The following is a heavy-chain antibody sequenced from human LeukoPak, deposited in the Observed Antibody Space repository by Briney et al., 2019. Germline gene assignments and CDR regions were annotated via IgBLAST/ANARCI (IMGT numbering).Heavy chain of an antibody. CDR2: ISPSGTTM. V-gene: IGHV3-48*03. CDR1: GFSFSSYD. J-gene: IGHJ4*02. D-gene: IGHD3-10*01. Sequence: GGSLRLSCAASGFSFSSYDFNWVRQAPGKGLEWISYISPSGTTMHYADSVKGRFTISKDNAKNSVYLQMNSLRVEDTGLYYCGRESFLFGGWGGQFDYWGQGTLVTVSS. CDR3: GRESFLFGGWGGQFDY.